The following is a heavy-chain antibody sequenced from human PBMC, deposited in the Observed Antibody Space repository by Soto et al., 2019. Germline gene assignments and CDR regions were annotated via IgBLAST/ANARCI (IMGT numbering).Heavy chain of an antibody. CDR3: ARRDKVYDHPAAITNYYYYYGMDV. D-gene: IGHD2-2*01. CDR1: GYSFTSDW. CDR2: IDPSDSYT. J-gene: IGHJ6*02. V-gene: IGHV5-10-1*01. Sequence: PGGSLKISCSGSGYSFTSDWISWVRQMPWKGLEWMGRIDPSDSYTNYSPSFQGHVTISADKSISTAYLQWSSLKASDTAMYYCARRDKVYDHPAAITNYYYYYGMDVWGQGTTVTVSS.